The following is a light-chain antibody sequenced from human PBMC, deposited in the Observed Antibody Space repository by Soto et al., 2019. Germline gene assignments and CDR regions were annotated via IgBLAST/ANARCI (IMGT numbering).Light chain of an antibody. CDR3: SSYTTSGTPYV. CDR2: EVT. CDR1: SGDIGSYNR. V-gene: IGLV2-14*01. J-gene: IGLJ1*01. Sequence: QSALTQPASVSGSPGQSITISCTGTSGDIGSYNRVSWYQQHPGKAPKLIIYEVTDRPSGVSNRFSGSKSGNTASLTISGLQAEDEAEYYCSSYTTSGTPYVFGTGTKLTVL.